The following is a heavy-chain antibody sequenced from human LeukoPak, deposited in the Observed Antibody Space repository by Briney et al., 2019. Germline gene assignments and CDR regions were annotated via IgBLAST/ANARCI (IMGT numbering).Heavy chain of an antibody. CDR3: ARERGFNTIFGVVTPDYYYYMDV. J-gene: IGHJ6*03. CDR2: IYTSGST. D-gene: IGHD3-3*01. CDR1: GGSISSYY. V-gene: IGHV4-4*07. Sequence: PSETLSLTCTVSGGSISSYYWSWIRQPAGKGLEWIGRIYTSGSTNYNPSLKSRVTMSVDTSKNQFSLKLSSVTAADTAVYYCARERGFNTIFGVVTPDYYYYMDVWGKGTTVTVSS.